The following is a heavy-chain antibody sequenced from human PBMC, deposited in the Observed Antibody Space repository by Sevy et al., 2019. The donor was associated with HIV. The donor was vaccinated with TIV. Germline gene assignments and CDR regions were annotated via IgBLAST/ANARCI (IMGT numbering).Heavy chain of an antibody. V-gene: IGHV3-30*02. Sequence: GGSLRLSCAASGFTFSGYGMHWVRQAPGKGLEWVAFIRYDGSTKYYVDSVKGRFTISRDNSKNTLFLQMNSLRTEDTSVYYCAKGLGMVQGALLSEDVWGQGTLVTVSS. D-gene: IGHD3-10*01. J-gene: IGHJ3*01. CDR1: GFTFSGYG. CDR2: IRYDGSTK. CDR3: AKGLGMVQGALLSEDV.